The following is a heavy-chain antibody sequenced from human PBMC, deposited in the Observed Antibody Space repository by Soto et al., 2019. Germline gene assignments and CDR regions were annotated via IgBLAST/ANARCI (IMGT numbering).Heavy chain of an antibody. Sequence: ASVKVSCKASGYTFTSYGISWGRQAPGQGLEWMGWISAYNGNTNYAQKLQGRVTMTTDTSTSTAYMELRSLRSDDTAVYYCARARLSPAAYGMDVWGQGTTVTVSS. CDR3: ARARLSPAAYGMDV. D-gene: IGHD6-13*01. CDR1: GYTFTSYG. J-gene: IGHJ6*02. CDR2: ISAYNGNT. V-gene: IGHV1-18*01.